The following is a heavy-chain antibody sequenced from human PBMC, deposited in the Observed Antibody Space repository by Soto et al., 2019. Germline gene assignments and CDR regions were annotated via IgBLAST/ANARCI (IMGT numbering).Heavy chain of an antibody. Sequence: QVHLQQWGAGLLKPSETLSLTCAVYGGFVTSGSYYWSWIRQPPGKGLEWIGEMSHSGGTHFNPSHKSRVTISVDTSKNQFTLKMSSVTAADTALYYCARVERGTATTVVDAFDIWGPGTMVTISS. CDR2: MSHSGGT. CDR3: ARVERGTATTVVDAFDI. CDR1: GGFVTSGSYY. J-gene: IGHJ3*02. V-gene: IGHV4-34*01. D-gene: IGHD1-1*01.